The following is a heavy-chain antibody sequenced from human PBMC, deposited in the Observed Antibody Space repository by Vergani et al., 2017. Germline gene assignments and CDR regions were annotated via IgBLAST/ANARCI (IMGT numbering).Heavy chain of an antibody. Sequence: QVQLQESGPGLVKSSETLSLTCSVSFDSIRNLYCNWIRQPPGKGLEWIGSIHYSENTNYNPSLKTRVTMSVDTSKNQFSLTLTSVTAADTAVYYCASDTHSGQRADRWVQGIVVTVTS. V-gene: IGHV4-59*11. CDR3: ASDTHSGQRADR. D-gene: IGHD6-19*01. J-gene: IGHJ5*02. CDR1: FDSIRNLY. CDR2: IHYSENT.